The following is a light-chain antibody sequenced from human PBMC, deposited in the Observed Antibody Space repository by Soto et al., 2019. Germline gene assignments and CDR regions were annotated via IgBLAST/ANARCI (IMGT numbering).Light chain of an antibody. V-gene: IGKV3-15*01. CDR3: QYYNNWPFT. Sequence: EIVMTQSPATLSVSPGERATLSCRASQSVSSNLAWYQQKPGQAPRLLIYGASGRATGIPARFSGSGSGTEFTLTISSLQSEDFAVYYCQYYNNWPFTFGQGTKLEIK. CDR1: QSVSSN. J-gene: IGKJ2*01. CDR2: GAS.